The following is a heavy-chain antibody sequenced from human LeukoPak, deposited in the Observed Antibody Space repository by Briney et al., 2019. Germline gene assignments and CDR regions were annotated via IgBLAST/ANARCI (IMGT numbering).Heavy chain of an antibody. CDR1: GFTFDDYG. Sequence: GGSLRLSCAASGFTFDDYGMSWVRQAPGKGLEWVSGINWNGGSTGYADSVKGRFTISRDNAKNSLYLQMNSLRAEDTALYHCARVMGYEAVTVTTYRVGAFDIWGQGTMVTVSS. J-gene: IGHJ3*02. CDR2: INWNGGST. V-gene: IGHV3-20*01. CDR3: ARVMGYEAVTVTTYRVGAFDI. D-gene: IGHD4-17*01.